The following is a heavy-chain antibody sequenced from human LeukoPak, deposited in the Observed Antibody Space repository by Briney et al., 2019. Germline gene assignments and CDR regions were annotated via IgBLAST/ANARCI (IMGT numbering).Heavy chain of an antibody. CDR1: GFTFNAYS. J-gene: IGHJ6*02. D-gene: IGHD3-16*01. Sequence: GGSLRLSCAASGFTFNAYSMNWVRQAPGKGLEWVSSISSSGDYIYYADSLKGRFTISRDNAKNSLFLQMNSLRAEDTAVYYCARDGVPAYHYAMDVWGQGTTVTVSS. V-gene: IGHV3-21*01. CDR3: ARDGVPAYHYAMDV. CDR2: ISSSGDYI.